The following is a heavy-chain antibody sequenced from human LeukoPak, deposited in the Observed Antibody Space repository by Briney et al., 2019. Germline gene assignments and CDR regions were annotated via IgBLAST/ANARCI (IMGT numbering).Heavy chain of an antibody. Sequence: GGSLRLSCAASGFTLSSYAMHWVRQAPGKGLEWVAVISYDGTNEYNADSVKGRFIISRDNSRNTLYLQMNGLRPEDTAVYYCARGHYGSGSYMEYFDYWGQGTLVSVSS. CDR2: ISYDGTNE. CDR1: GFTLSSYA. J-gene: IGHJ4*02. D-gene: IGHD3-10*01. CDR3: ARGHYGSGSYMEYFDY. V-gene: IGHV3-30-3*01.